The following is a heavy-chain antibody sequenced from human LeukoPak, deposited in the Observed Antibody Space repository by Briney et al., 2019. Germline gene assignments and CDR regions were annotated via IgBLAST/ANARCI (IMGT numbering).Heavy chain of an antibody. V-gene: IGHV3-23*01. CDR2: ISGSGGST. D-gene: IGHD2-21*02. CDR1: GGSFSGYY. J-gene: IGHJ4*02. CDR3: AKVNHIVVVTVLYFDY. Sequence: ETLSLTCAVYGGSFSGYYWSWVRQAPGKGLEWVSAISGSGGSTYYADSVKGRFTISRDNSKNTLYLQMDSLRAEDTAVYYCAKVNHIVVVTVLYFDYWGQGTLVTVSS.